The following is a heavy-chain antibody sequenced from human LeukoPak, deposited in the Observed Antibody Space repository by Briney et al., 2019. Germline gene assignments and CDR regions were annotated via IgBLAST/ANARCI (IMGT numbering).Heavy chain of an antibody. Sequence: GASVKVSCKASGGTFSSYAISWVRQAPGQGLEWMGGIIPIFGTANYAQKFQGRVTITTDESTSTAYMELSSLRSEDTAVYYCARVSFNEYYFDYWGQGTLITVSS. V-gene: IGHV1-69*05. J-gene: IGHJ4*02. CDR3: ARVSFNEYYFDY. CDR1: GGTFSSYA. CDR2: IIPIFGTA. D-gene: IGHD2-8*01.